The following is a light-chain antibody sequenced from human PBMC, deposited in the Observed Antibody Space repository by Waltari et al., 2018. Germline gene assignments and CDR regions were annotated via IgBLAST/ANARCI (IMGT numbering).Light chain of an antibody. CDR1: QSISSY. CDR2: AAS. V-gene: IGKV1-39*01. CDR3: QQSYSTPPYT. Sequence: DIQMTQSPSSLSASVGDRVTITCRASQSISSYLNWYQQKPGKAPKLLIYAASHLHSGVPSRFSGSGSATDFTLTISSLQPEDFATYYCQQSYSTPPYTFGQGTSLAIK. J-gene: IGKJ2*01.